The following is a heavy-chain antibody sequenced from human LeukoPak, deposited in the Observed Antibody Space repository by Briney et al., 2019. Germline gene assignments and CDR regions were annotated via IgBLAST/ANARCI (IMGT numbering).Heavy chain of an antibody. CDR1: GGSISSYY. J-gene: IGHJ4*02. Sequence: PSETLSLTRTVSGGSISSYYWSWIRQPPGKGLEWIGYIYYSGSTNYNPSLKSRVTMSVDTSKNQFSLKLSSVTAADTAVYYCARLPIDCSSTSCYTTYFDYWGQGTLVTVSS. CDR3: ARLPIDCSSTSCYTTYFDY. V-gene: IGHV4-59*08. CDR2: IYYSGST. D-gene: IGHD2-2*02.